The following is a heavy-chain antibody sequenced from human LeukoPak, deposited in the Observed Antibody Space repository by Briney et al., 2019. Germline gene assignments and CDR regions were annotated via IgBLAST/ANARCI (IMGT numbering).Heavy chain of an antibody. CDR1: GYSISSDYY. V-gene: IGHV4-38-2*02. D-gene: IGHD5-24*01. CDR2: INHSGST. J-gene: IGHJ5*02. CDR3: ARARLRRWLQLGRWFDP. Sequence: PSKTLSLTCTVSGYSISSDYYWGWIRHPPGKGLEWIGEINHSGSTNYNPSLKSRVTISVDTSKNQFSLKLSSVTAADTAVYYCARARLRRWLQLGRWFDPWGQGTLVTVSS.